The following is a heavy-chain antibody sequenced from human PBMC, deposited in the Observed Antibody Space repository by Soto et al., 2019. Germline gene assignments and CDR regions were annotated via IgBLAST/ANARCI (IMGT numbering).Heavy chain of an antibody. CDR1: GGSISSSNW. CDR3: ARGFRGQLGLRIAWFAP. D-gene: IGHD5-18*01. V-gene: IGHV4-4*02. CDR2: IDHSGST. Sequence: PSETLSLTCAVSGGSISSSNWWSWVRQPPGKGLEWIGEIDHSGSTNYNPSLKSRVTISVDKSKNQFSLKLSSVTAGDTAVYYWARGFRGQLGLRIAWFAPGGQ. J-gene: IGHJ5*02.